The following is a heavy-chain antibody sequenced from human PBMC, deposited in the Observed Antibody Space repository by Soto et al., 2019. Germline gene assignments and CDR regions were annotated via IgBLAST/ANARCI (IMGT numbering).Heavy chain of an antibody. CDR3: GGRPGGGGY. CDR2: IYSGGYT. V-gene: IGHV3-53*01. Sequence: EVQLVESGGGLIQPGGSLRLSCAVSGFTVSNNYMSWVRQAPGKGLEGVSVIYSGGYTAYGDSVKGRFTISRANSKNKLSYQIISPRAAGRAVFSGGGRPGGGGYWGQGTLVTVSS. J-gene: IGHJ4*02. D-gene: IGHD3-10*01. CDR1: GFTVSNNY.